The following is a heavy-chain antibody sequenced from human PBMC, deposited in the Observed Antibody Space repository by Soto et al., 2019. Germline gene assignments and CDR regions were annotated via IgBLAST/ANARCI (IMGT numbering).Heavy chain of an antibody. CDR1: GFIFRSYS. CDR3: ARDQDIVVAPGAYGMDV. Sequence: GGSLRLSCAASGFIFRSYSLNWVRQVPGKGLEWLSYISSSSRITYYADSVKGRFTVSRDNAKNSLYLQMNSLRDEDTAVYYCARDQDIVVAPGAYGMDVWGQGTTVTVSS. CDR2: ISSSSRIT. V-gene: IGHV3-48*02. J-gene: IGHJ6*02. D-gene: IGHD2-2*01.